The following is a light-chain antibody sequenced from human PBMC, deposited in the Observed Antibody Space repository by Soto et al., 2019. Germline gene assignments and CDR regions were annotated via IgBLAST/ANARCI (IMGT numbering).Light chain of an antibody. V-gene: IGKV3-20*01. CDR2: AAS. Sequence: EIVLTQSPGTLSLSPGERATLSCRASQSVSSTYVAWYQHKRGQSPRLLIYAASSRATGIPDRFSGSGSGTDFTLTISRLEPEDFAVYYCQHYGSSPETFGQGTKVDIK. CDR1: QSVSSTY. CDR3: QHYGSSPET. J-gene: IGKJ1*01.